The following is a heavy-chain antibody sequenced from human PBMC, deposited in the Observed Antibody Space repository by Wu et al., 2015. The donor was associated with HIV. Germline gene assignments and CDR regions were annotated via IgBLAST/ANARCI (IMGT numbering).Heavy chain of an antibody. J-gene: IGHJ3*02. V-gene: IGHV1-2*02. CDR1: GYTFTDHY. Sequence: QVQLVQSGAEVKKPGASVTVSCKTSGYTFTDHYIHWVRQAPGQGLEWMGWINPNSGDTSYAQKFQGRVTMTRDTSFSAVYMDLSRLKSDDTAVYYCARDDAFDIWGQGTNGHRLF. CDR2: INPNSGDT. CDR3: ARDDAFDI.